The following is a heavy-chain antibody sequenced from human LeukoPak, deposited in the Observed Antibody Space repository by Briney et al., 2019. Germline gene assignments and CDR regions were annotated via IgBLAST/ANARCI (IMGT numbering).Heavy chain of an antibody. J-gene: IGHJ4*02. CDR2: INSDGSIT. CDR1: GFTFSSYW. D-gene: IGHD6-13*01. CDR3: ARGQQQLPLDY. V-gene: IGHV3-74*01. Sequence: SGGSLRLSCAASGFTFSSYWMHWVRQAPGKGLEWVSRINSDGSITTYADSVEGRFTISRDNAKNTLYLQMNSLRAEDTAVYYCARGQQQLPLDYWGQGTLVTVSS.